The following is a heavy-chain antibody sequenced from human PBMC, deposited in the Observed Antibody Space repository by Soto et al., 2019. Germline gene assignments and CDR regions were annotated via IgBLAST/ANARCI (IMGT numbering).Heavy chain of an antibody. CDR1: GFTFSSYA. CDR3: ARDYFRSSNYFDS. CDR2: ISGSGGST. Sequence: GGSLRLSCAASGFTFSSYAMSWVRQAPGKGLEWVSAISGSGGSTYYADSVKGRFTISRDNSKNTLYLQMNSLRVEDSGVYYCARDYFRSSNYFDSWGLGTLVTVSS. V-gene: IGHV3-23*01. J-gene: IGHJ4*02. D-gene: IGHD6-13*01.